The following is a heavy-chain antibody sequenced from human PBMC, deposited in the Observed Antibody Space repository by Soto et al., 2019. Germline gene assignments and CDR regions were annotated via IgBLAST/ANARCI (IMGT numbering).Heavy chain of an antibody. CDR3: ATYGSGSYKPTTFDY. V-gene: IGHV4-31*03. D-gene: IGHD3-10*01. J-gene: IGHJ4*02. CDR1: GGSISSGDYY. Sequence: QVQLQESGPGLVKPSQTLSLTCTVSGGSISSGDYYWSWIRQHPGKGLEWIGYIYYSGSTYYNPSLKSRVTISIDTSKNQFSLKLTSVTAADTAVYYCATYGSGSYKPTTFDYWGQGTLVTVSS. CDR2: IYYSGST.